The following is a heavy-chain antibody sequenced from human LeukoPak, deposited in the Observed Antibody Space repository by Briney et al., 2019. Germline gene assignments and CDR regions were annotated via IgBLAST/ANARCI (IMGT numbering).Heavy chain of an antibody. CDR3: ARLRFLASDY. Sequence: GGSLRLSCAASGFTFYSYWMTWVRQAPGKGLEWVANIKHEGSEKYYVDSVKGRFTISRDNAKNSLYPQMNSLRAEDTAIYYCARLRFLASDYWGQGTLVTVSS. J-gene: IGHJ4*02. V-gene: IGHV3-7*01. CDR1: GFTFYSYW. D-gene: IGHD3-3*01. CDR2: IKHEGSEK.